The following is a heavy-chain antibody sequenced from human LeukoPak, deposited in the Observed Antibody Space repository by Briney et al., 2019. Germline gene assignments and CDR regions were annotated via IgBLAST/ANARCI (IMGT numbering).Heavy chain of an antibody. CDR3: ERGPLMGYTAAAGIFFDY. Sequence: ASVKVSCKASGGTFSSYAISWVRQAPGQGPGWMGGIIPIFGSATYAQELQGRVTITADKSTSTAYMELSSLRSKDTAVYDCERGPLMGYTAAAGIFFDYWGQGTLVTVS. V-gene: IGHV1-69*06. CDR2: IIPIFGSA. CDR1: GGTFSSYA. J-gene: IGHJ4*02. D-gene: IGHD6-13*01.